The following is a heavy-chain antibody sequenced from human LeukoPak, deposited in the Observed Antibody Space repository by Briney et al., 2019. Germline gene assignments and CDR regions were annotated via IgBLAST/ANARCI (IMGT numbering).Heavy chain of an antibody. J-gene: IGHJ4*02. CDR1: GYTFTDYY. CDR2: MNPNSGGT. V-gene: IGHV1-2*02. Sequence: ASVKVSCKASGYTFTDYYIHWVRQAPGQGLEWMAWMNPNSGGTSYAQKFQGRVTMTRDTSISTAYMELSRLTLDDTAVYYCARNKEGKSLDYWGQGTLVTVSS. CDR3: ARNKEGKSLDY.